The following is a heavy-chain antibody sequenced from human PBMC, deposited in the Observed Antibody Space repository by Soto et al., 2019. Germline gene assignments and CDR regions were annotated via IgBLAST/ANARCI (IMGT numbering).Heavy chain of an antibody. CDR3: AKDRTSHIVVVTAISY. Sequence: EVQLLESGGGLAQPGGSLRLSCAASGFTFNNYAMSWVRQAPGKGLEWVSTTSGSGGTTYYEDSVKGRFTISRDNSKNTLYLQMNSLRAEDTAVYYCAKDRTSHIVVVTAISYWGQGTLVTVSS. CDR1: GFTFNNYA. CDR2: TSGSGGTT. V-gene: IGHV3-23*01. D-gene: IGHD2-21*02. J-gene: IGHJ4*02.